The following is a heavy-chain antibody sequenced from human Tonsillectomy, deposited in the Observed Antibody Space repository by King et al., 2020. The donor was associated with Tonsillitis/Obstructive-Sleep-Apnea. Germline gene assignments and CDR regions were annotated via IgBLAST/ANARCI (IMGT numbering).Heavy chain of an antibody. CDR3: ARHRDTALGPFNY. CDR1: GDIITSSNFY. J-gene: IGHJ4*02. V-gene: IGHV4-39*01. CDR2: IFYSGNT. D-gene: IGHD5-18*01. Sequence: LQLQESGPGLVKPSETLSLTCSVSGDIITSSNFYWSWIRQPPGKGLEWIGSIFYSGNTFYNPSLKTRVSMSVDTSKNQFSLNLSSVTAADTAVYYCARHRDTALGPFNYWGQGTPVTVSS.